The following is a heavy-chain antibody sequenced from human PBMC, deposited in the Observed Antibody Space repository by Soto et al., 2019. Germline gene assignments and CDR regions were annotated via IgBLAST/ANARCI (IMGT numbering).Heavy chain of an antibody. CDR2: INSDGSST. CDR3: ARVVAAALDY. Sequence: GSLRLSCAASGFTFSSYWMSWVRQAPGKGLEWVSSINSDGSSTSYADSVKGRFTISRDNAKNTLYLQMNSLRAEDTAVYYCARVVAAALDYWGQGTLVTVSS. D-gene: IGHD6-13*01. V-gene: IGHV3-74*01. J-gene: IGHJ4*02. CDR1: GFTFSSYW.